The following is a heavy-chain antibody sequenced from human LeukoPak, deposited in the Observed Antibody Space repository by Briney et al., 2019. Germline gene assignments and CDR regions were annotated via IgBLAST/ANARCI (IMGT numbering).Heavy chain of an antibody. J-gene: IGHJ3*02. D-gene: IGHD3-16*01. Sequence: ASVKVSCKASGYTFTSYGISWVRQAPGQGLGWMGGIIPIFGTANYAQKFQGRVTITVDESTSTAYMELSSLRSEDTAVYYCARGVWDYTLAAFDIWGQGTMVTVSS. V-gene: IGHV1-69*13. CDR2: IIPIFGTA. CDR3: ARGVWDYTLAAFDI. CDR1: GYTFTSYG.